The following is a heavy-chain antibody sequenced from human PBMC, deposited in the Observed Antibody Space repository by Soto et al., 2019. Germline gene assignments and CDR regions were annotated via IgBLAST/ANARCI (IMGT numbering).Heavy chain of an antibody. CDR3: ARALRSSGYYYF. Sequence: ASVKVSCKASGYTFTSYAMHWVRQAPGQRLEWMGWINAGNGNTKYSQKFQGRVAITRDTSASTAYMELSSLRSEDTAVYYCARALRSSGYYYFWSQGTLVTVS. D-gene: IGHD3-22*01. J-gene: IGHJ4*02. CDR2: INAGNGNT. V-gene: IGHV1-3*01. CDR1: GYTFTSYA.